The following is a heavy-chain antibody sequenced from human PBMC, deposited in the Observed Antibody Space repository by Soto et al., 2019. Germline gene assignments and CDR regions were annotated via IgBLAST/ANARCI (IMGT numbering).Heavy chain of an antibody. V-gene: IGHV1-18*01. CDR3: ARDRGDFWSGYSEYYFDY. J-gene: IGHJ4*02. D-gene: IGHD3-3*01. CDR1: GYTFTSYG. Sequence: ASVKVSCKASGYTFTSYGISWVRLAPGQGLEWMGWISAYNGNTNYAQKLQGRVTMTTDTSTSTAYMELRSLRSDDTAVYYCARDRGDFWSGYSEYYFDYWGQGTLVTVSS. CDR2: ISAYNGNT.